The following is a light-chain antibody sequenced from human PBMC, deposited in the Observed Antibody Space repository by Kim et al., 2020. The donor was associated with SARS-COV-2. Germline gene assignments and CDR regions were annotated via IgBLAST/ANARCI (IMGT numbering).Light chain of an antibody. V-gene: IGLV3-21*04. CDR2: YDS. Sequence: PGKTAMVSAWGNGMGSNSVHWYQQKSGQAPVLVIYYDSDRPSGIPARFSGSNSGNTATLTISRVEAGDEADYYCQVWDSSSDHRVVFGGGTKVTVL. CDR1: GMGSNS. CDR3: QVWDSSSDHRVV. J-gene: IGLJ2*01.